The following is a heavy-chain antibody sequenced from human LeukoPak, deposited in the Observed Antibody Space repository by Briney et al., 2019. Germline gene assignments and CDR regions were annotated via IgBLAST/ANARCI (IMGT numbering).Heavy chain of an antibody. CDR2: ISSSGSTI. V-gene: IGHV3-48*03. D-gene: IGHD6-13*01. CDR3: ARGKQLDYYGMDV. J-gene: IGHJ6*04. Sequence: GGSLRLSCAASGFTFSSYEMNWVRQAPGKGLEWVSYISSSGSTIYYADSVKGRFTISRDNAKNSLYLQMNSLRAEDTAVCYCARGKQLDYYGMDVWGKGTTVTVSS. CDR1: GFTFSSYE.